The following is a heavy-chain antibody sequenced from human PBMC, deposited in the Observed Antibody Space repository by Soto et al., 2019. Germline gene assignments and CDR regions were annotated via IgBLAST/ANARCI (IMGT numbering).Heavy chain of an antibody. Sequence: GSLRLSCAASGFTFSSYAMSWVRQAPGKGLEWVSAISGSGGSTYYADSVKGRFTISRDNSKNTLYLQMNSLRAEDTAVYYCAKDPFKFVVVPAAAEYFQHWGQGTLVTVSS. V-gene: IGHV3-23*01. CDR3: AKDPFKFVVVPAAAEYFQH. CDR2: ISGSGGST. CDR1: GFTFSSYA. J-gene: IGHJ1*01. D-gene: IGHD2-2*01.